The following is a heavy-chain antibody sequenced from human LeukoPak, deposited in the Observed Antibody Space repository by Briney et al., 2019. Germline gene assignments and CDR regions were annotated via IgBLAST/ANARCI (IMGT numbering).Heavy chain of an antibody. CDR3: ARFPTDSSTLFDY. J-gene: IGHJ4*02. Sequence: GESLKISCKGAGYSFTTYWTGWVRQMSGKGLEWMGIIYPGDSDTRYSPSFQGQVTISADKSISTAYLQWSSLKASDTAMYYCARFPTDSSTLFDYWGQGTLVTVSS. V-gene: IGHV5-51*01. D-gene: IGHD6-13*01. CDR2: IYPGDSDT. CDR1: GYSFTTYW.